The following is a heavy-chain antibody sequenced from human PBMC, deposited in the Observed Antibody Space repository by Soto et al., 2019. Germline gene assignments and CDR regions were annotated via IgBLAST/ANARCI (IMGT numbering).Heavy chain of an antibody. D-gene: IGHD3-22*01. CDR2: IIGSGTTT. Sequence: PGGSLRLSCAASGFTFSSYAMSWVLQAPRKGLEWVSLIIGSGTTTYYADSVKGRFTISRDNSKNTLYLQVSSLRAEDTAVYYCVKRDSIGHHYFDKWGQGTLVTVSS. J-gene: IGHJ4*02. CDR3: VKRDSIGHHYFDK. CDR1: GFTFSSYA. V-gene: IGHV3-23*01.